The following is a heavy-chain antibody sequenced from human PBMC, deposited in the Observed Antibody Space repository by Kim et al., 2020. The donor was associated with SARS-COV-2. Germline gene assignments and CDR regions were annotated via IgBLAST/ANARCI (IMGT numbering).Heavy chain of an antibody. J-gene: IGHJ4*02. CDR3: AGETGTWYIHYFDY. CDR1: GFTLSTYW. D-gene: IGHD6-13*01. CDR2: IKQDGTEK. V-gene: IGHV3-7*01. Sequence: GGSLRLSCAASGFTLSTYWMSWVRQAPGKGLEWVASIKQDGTEKYYVDSVKDRFIISRDNAKNSLYLEMNSLRAEDTAMYYCAGETGTWYIHYFDYWGQGNLVTVSS.